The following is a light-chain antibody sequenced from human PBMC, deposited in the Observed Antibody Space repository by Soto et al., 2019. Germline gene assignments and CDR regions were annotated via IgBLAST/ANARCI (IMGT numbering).Light chain of an antibody. CDR2: EVS. J-gene: IGLJ1*01. Sequence: QSALTQPASLSGSPGQSITISCTGTSSDVGSYNYVSWYQQHPGKAPKLMIYEVSNRPSGVSNRFSGSKSGNTASLTISGLQAEDEADYYCISYTSSSTLYVFGTGTKLTVL. V-gene: IGLV2-14*01. CDR3: ISYTSSSTLYV. CDR1: SSDVGSYNY.